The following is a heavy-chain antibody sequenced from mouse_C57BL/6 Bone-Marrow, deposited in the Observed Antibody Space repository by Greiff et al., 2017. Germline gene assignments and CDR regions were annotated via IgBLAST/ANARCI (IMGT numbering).Heavy chain of an antibody. J-gene: IGHJ1*03. V-gene: IGHV1-26*01. CDR3: ARTLLYDSSYWWYFDV. D-gene: IGHD1-1*01. CDR1: GYTFTDYY. CDR2: INPNNGGT. Sequence: EVQLQQSGPELVKPGASVKISCKASGYTFTDYYMNWVKQSHGKSLEWIGDINPNNGGTSYNQKFKGKATLTVDKSSSTAYMELRSLTSEDSAVYYCARTLLYDSSYWWYFDVWGTGTTVTVSS.